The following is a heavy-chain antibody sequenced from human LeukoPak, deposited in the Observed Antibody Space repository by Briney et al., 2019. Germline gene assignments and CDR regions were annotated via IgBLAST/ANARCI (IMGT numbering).Heavy chain of an antibody. J-gene: IGHJ4*02. D-gene: IGHD5-18*01. CDR3: ARGLPGYSYGPLAD. CDR1: GLTVSSYW. CDR2: INSDESST. V-gene: IGHV3-74*01. Sequence: GGSLRLSCAASGLTVSSYWMHWVRQALGKGLVWDSRINSDESSTSYADSVKGRFTISRDNAKNTLYLQMNSLRDEDTAVYYCARGLPGYSYGPLADWGQGTLVTVSS.